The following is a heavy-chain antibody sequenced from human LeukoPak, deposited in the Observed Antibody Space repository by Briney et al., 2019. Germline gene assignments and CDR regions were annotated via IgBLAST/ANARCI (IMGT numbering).Heavy chain of an antibody. CDR2: IIPIFGTA. D-gene: IGHD3-22*01. Sequence: SEKVSCKASGGTFSRYAISWVRQAPGQGLEWMGGIIPIFGTANYAQKFQGRITITADDSTSTACMELSSLRSEDTAVYYCARVYLKRDYYDSSAYFSFDYWGQGTLVTVSS. CDR3: ARVYLKRDYYDSSAYFSFDY. V-gene: IGHV1-69*13. CDR1: GGTFSRYA. J-gene: IGHJ4*02.